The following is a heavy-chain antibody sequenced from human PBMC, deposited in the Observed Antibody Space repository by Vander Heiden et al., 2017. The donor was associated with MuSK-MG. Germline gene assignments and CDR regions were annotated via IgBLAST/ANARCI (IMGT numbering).Heavy chain of an antibody. CDR2: IRWNSGSI. D-gene: IGHD1-1*01. Sequence: EVQLVASGGGLVQPGRSLRLSCAASGSTFDDYAMHWVRQAPGKGLEWVSGIRWNSGSIAYADSVKCRFTISRDNCKNSRYLQMNSMRAEDTSLYYCAKASSRRHGEDWFHPWCQVTLVTVCS. CDR1: GSTFDDYA. CDR3: AKASSRRHGEDWFHP. J-gene: IGHJ5*02. V-gene: IGHV3-9*01.